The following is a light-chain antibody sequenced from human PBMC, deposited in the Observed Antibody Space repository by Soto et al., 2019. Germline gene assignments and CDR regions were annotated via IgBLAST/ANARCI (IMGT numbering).Light chain of an antibody. CDR1: SSDIGGYKY. Sequence: QSALTQPASVSGSPGQSITISCTGTSSDIGGYKYVSWYQHHPGTAPKLMIYDVTNRPSGVSTRFSGSKSGNTASLTISGLQAEDEGDYYCPSYASSGTPVVFGGGTKLTVL. CDR2: DVT. V-gene: IGLV2-14*03. CDR3: PSYASSGTPVV. J-gene: IGLJ2*01.